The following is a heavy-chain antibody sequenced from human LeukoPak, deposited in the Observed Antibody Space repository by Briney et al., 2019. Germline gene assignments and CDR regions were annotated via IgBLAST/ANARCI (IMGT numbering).Heavy chain of an antibody. Sequence: ASVKVSCKASGYTFTSYDINWVRQATGQGLEWTGWMNPNSGNTGYAQKFQGRVTMTRNTSISTAYMELSSLRSGDTAVYYCARGRTTVVTRVFGYWGQGTLDTVSS. CDR1: GYTFTSYD. D-gene: IGHD4-23*01. J-gene: IGHJ4*02. V-gene: IGHV1-8*01. CDR3: ARGRTTVVTRVFGY. CDR2: MNPNSGNT.